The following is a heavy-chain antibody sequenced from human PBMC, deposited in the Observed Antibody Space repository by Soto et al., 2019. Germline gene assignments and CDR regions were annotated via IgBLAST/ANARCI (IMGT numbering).Heavy chain of an antibody. Sequence: DVQLVESGGGLVQPGRSLRLSCAASGFTFDDYAMHWVRQAPGKGLEWVSGISWNSGSIGYADSVKGRFTISRDNAKNSLYLQMNSLRAEDTALYYCARGWSGYFFDYWGQGTLVTVSS. CDR3: ARGWSGYFFDY. D-gene: IGHD3-3*01. CDR1: GFTFDDYA. CDR2: ISWNSGSI. J-gene: IGHJ4*02. V-gene: IGHV3-9*01.